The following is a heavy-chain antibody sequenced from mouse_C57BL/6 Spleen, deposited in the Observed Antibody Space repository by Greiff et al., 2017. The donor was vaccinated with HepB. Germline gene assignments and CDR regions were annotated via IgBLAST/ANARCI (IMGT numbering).Heavy chain of an antibody. CDR3: TRDDGYYDSFDY. CDR2: IRNKANNHAT. V-gene: IGHV6-6*01. Sequence: EVKLVESGGGLVQPGGSMKLSCAASGFTFSDAWMDWVRQSPEKGLEWVAEIRNKANNHATYYAESVKGRFTISRDDSKSSVYLQMNSLRAEDTGIYYCTRDDGYYDSFDYWGQGTTLTVSS. CDR1: GFTFSDAW. J-gene: IGHJ2*01. D-gene: IGHD2-3*01.